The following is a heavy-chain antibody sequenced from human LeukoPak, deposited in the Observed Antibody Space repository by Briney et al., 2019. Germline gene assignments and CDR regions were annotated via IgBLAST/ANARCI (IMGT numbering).Heavy chain of an antibody. CDR3: ARTFGSGSYGEYYFDY. J-gene: IGHJ4*02. D-gene: IGHD3-10*01. CDR1: GFTFSSYG. Sequence: GGSLRLSCAASGFTFSSYGMHWVRQAPGKGLQWVAVISYDGSNKYYADSVKGRFTISRDNSKNTLYLQMNSLRPEDTALYYCARTFGSGSYGEYYFDYWGQGTLVTVSS. V-gene: IGHV3-30*03. CDR2: ISYDGSNK.